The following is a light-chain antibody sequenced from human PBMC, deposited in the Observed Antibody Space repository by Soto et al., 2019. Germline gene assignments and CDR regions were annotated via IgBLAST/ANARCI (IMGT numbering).Light chain of an antibody. J-gene: IGLJ2*01. V-gene: IGLV1-44*01. Sequence: QSVLTQPPSASETPGQTVTISCSGGSSNIGSNTVNWYQQVPGRAPKLLVYSNNQRPSGVPDRFSGSKSGTSASLAISGLQSDDEADYFCASWDDKMSALLFGGGTQLTVL. CDR1: SSNIGSNT. CDR2: SNN. CDR3: ASWDDKMSALL.